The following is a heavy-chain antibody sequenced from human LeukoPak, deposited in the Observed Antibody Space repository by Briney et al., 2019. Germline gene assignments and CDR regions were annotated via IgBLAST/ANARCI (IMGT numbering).Heavy chain of an antibody. CDR1: GFTFSTYA. V-gene: IGHV3-23*01. Sequence: GGSLRLSCAASGFTFSTYAMSWVRQAPGKGLELVSIISGSSGTIYYTDSVKGRFTISRDDSKNSLYLQMNSLRAEDTALYYCAKDSRLNYYYGMDVWGQGTTVTVSS. CDR2: ISGSSGTI. J-gene: IGHJ6*02. CDR3: AKDSRLNYYYGMDV.